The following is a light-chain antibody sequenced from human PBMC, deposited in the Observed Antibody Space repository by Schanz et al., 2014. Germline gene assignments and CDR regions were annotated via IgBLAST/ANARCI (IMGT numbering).Light chain of an antibody. Sequence: QSALTQPASVSGSPGQSITISCTGTNSDVAGYHYVSYVSWYPQHPGKAPKLIIYDVSNRPSGVSDRFSGSKSGNTASLTISGLQAEDEADYFCSSYTSTSSFFGGGTKLTVL. CDR2: DVS. J-gene: IGLJ2*01. CDR1: NSDVAGYHY. V-gene: IGLV2-14*01. CDR3: SSYTSTSSF.